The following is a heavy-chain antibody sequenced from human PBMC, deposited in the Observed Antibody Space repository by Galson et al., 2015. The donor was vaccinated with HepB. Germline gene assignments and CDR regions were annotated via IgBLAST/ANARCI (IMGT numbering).Heavy chain of an antibody. CDR3: ARVWGAGVLDALDI. D-gene: IGHD3-16*01. CDR2: IYHSGST. J-gene: IGHJ3*02. V-gene: IGHV4-38-2*02. CDR1: GYSISSGYY. Sequence: ETLSLTCTVSGYSISSGYYWGWIRQPPGKGLEWIGSIYHSGSTYYNPSLKSRVTISVDTSKNQFSLKLSSVTAADTAVYYCARVWGAGVLDALDIWGQGTMVTVSS.